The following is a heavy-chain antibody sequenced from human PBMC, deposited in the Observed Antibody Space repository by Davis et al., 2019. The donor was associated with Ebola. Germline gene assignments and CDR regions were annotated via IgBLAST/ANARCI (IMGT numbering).Heavy chain of an antibody. CDR3: ARDRGTAMKITNPWYFDL. J-gene: IGHJ2*01. CDR1: GGSISSGDYY. D-gene: IGHD5-18*01. CDR2: IYYSGST. Sequence: PSETLSLTCTVSGGSISSGDYYWSWIRQHPGKGLEWIGYIYYSGSTYYNPSLKSRVTISVDTSKNQFSLKLSSVTAADTAVYYCARDRGTAMKITNPWYFDLWGRGTLVTVSS. V-gene: IGHV4-31*03.